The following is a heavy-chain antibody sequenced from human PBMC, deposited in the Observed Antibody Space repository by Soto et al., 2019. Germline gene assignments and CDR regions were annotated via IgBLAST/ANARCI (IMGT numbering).Heavy chain of an antibody. J-gene: IGHJ4*02. CDR1: GGSFSGYY. V-gene: IGHV4-34*01. D-gene: IGHD1-26*01. Sequence: QVQLQQWGAGLLKPSETLSLTCAVYGGSFSGYYWSWIRQPPGKGLEWIGEINHSGSTNYNPSLKSRVTIAVDTSKNQFSLKLSSVTAADTAVYYCARRYLVGEVDYWGQGTLVTVSS. CDR2: INHSGST. CDR3: ARRYLVGEVDY.